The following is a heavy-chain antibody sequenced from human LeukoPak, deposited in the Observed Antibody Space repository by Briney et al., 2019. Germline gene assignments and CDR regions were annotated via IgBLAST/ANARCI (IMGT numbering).Heavy chain of an antibody. CDR2: IIPIFGTA. V-gene: IGHV1-69*01. J-gene: IGHJ4*02. D-gene: IGHD6-19*01. CDR1: GGTFSSYA. CDR3: ANLSVAGRGYYFDY. Sequence: SVKVSFKASGGTFSSYAISWVRQAPGQGLEWMGGIIPIFGTANYAQKFQGRVTITADESTSTAYMELSSLRSEDTAVYYCANLSVAGRGYYFDYWGQGTLVTVSS.